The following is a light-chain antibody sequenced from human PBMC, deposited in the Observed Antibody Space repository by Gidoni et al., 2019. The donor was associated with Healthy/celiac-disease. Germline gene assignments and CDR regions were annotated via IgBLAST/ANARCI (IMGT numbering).Light chain of an antibody. J-gene: IGKJ3*01. Sequence: DILITQSPDSLAVSLGERATINCKSSQSVLYSSNNKNYLAWYQQKPGQPPKLLIYWASTRESGVPDRFSGSGSGTDLTLTISSLQAEDVAVYYCQQYYSTPPTFGPGTKVDIK. V-gene: IGKV4-1*01. CDR2: WAS. CDR3: QQYYSTPPT. CDR1: QSVLYSSNNKNY.